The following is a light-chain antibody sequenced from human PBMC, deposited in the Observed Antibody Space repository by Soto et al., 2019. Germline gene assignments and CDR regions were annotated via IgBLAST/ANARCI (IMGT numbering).Light chain of an antibody. CDR2: AAS. CDR3: LQKYFYPFT. Sequence: AIQMTQSPSSLSASVGDRVTITCRASQGIRNDLDWFQQKPGKAAKLLIYAASNLQSGGPARFSGGGSGTDFTLTISSLQPEDFATYYCLQKYFYPFTFGPGTKVDIK. J-gene: IGKJ3*01. CDR1: QGIRND. V-gene: IGKV1-6*01.